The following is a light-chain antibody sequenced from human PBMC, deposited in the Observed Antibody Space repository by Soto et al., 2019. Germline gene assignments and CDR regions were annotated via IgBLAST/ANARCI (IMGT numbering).Light chain of an antibody. Sequence: DIQMTQSPSTLSASLLDRVTITCGASESIDSWLAWYQQKPGKAPKLLIYKASTLKSGVPSRFSGSGSGTEFTLTISSLQPDDFATYYCQHYNSYSEAFGQGTKVDIK. CDR1: ESIDSW. J-gene: IGKJ1*01. CDR2: KAS. V-gene: IGKV1-5*03. CDR3: QHYNSYSEA.